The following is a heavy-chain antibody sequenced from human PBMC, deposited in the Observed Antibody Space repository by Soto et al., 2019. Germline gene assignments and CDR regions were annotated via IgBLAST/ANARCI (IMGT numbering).Heavy chain of an antibody. D-gene: IGHD2-15*01. CDR3: AKEGIIDY. CDR2: ISYDGSNK. Sequence: QVQLVESGGGVVQPGRSLRLSCAASGFTFSSYGMHWVRQAPGKGLEWGAVISYDGSNKYYADSVKGRFTISRDNSKNTLYLQMNSLRAEDTAVYYCAKEGIIDYWGQGTLVTVSS. V-gene: IGHV3-30*18. J-gene: IGHJ4*02. CDR1: GFTFSSYG.